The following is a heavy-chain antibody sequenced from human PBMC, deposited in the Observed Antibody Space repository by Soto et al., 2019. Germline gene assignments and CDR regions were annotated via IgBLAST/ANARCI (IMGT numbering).Heavy chain of an antibody. D-gene: IGHD3-9*01. Sequence: GGSLRLSCAASGFTFDDYGMSWVRQDTGKGLEWVSGINWNGGSTGYADSVKGRFTISRDNAKNSLYLQMNSLRAEDTALYYCARDIILTGYGNWFDPWGQGTLVTVSS. J-gene: IGHJ5*02. CDR2: INWNGGST. CDR1: GFTFDDYG. V-gene: IGHV3-20*04. CDR3: ARDIILTGYGNWFDP.